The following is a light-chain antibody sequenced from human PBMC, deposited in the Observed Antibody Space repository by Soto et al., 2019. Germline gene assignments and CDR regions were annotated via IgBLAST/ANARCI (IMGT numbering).Light chain of an antibody. Sequence: QSALTQPASVSGSPGQSITISCTGTSSDVGGYNYVSWYQQHPGKAPKLMIYDVSNRPSGVSNRFSGSKSGNTASLTISGRQAEDEAYYYCSSYTSSSALFGVFGTGTKLTVL. CDR2: DVS. J-gene: IGLJ1*01. CDR1: SSDVGGYNY. CDR3: SSYTSSSALFGV. V-gene: IGLV2-14*01.